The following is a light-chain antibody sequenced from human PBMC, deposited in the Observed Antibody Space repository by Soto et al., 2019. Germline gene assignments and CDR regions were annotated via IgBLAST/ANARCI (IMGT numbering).Light chain of an antibody. CDR2: DAA. J-gene: IGKJ5*01. V-gene: IGKV1-33*01. CDR1: QDIGNF. Sequence: ITQSPSALSAAVGGRGTVTCQASQDIGNFLTWYQQKPGRAPVLLIYDAANLATGVPPRFSGSGSGRDITLTIRSLQSEDLPAYSCPQPDRVPIPSAQGTRVEIK. CDR3: PQPDRVPIP.